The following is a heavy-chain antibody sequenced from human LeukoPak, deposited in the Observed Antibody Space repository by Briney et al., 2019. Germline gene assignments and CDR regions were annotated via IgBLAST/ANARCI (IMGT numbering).Heavy chain of an antibody. J-gene: IGHJ4*02. V-gene: IGHV1-2*02. CDR3: ATGHPSVSSGYYSAY. D-gene: IGHD3-22*01. Sequence: ASVKVSCKASGYTFAGYYMHWVRQAPGQGLEWMGWINPNSGGTNYAQKFQGRVTMTRDTSISTAYMELSRLRSDDTAVYYCATGHPSVSSGYYSAYWGQGTLATVSS. CDR2: INPNSGGT. CDR1: GYTFAGYY.